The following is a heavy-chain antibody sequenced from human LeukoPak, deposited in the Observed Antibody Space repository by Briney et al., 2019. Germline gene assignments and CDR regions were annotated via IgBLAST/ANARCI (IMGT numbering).Heavy chain of an antibody. CDR3: AREPVLLRDYYYYMDV. CDR1: GGTFSSYA. D-gene: IGHD2-15*01. V-gene: IGHV1-69*13. Sequence: SVKVSCKASGGTFSSYAISWVRQAPGQGLEWMGGIIPIFGTANYAQKFQGRVTITADESTSTAYMELSSLRSEDTAVYYCAREPVLLRDYYYYMDVWGKGTTVTVSS. J-gene: IGHJ6*03. CDR2: IIPIFGTA.